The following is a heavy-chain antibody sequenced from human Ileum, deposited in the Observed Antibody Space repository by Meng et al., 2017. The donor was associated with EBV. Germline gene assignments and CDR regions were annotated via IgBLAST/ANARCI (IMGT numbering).Heavy chain of an antibody. J-gene: IGHJ4*02. D-gene: IGHD3-22*01. Sequence: ITLKESGXTLVKXXXTLTLTCXFSGFSLSIRGVGVGWTRQPPGKALEWLALIYWDNDKRYSPSLKSRLTITKDTSKKQVVLTMTNMDPVDTATYYCTHRPMTSAYYYFDYWGQGPLVTVSS. CDR3: THRPMTSAYYYFDY. CDR2: IYWDNDK. CDR1: GFSLSIRGVG. V-gene: IGHV2-5*02.